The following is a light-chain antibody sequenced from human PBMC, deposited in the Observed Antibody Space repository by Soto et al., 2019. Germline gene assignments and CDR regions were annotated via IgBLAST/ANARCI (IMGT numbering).Light chain of an antibody. Sequence: DIQMTQSPSTLSASVGDRVTITCRASQSVSSWLAWYQQKPGKAPKLLIYKASSLESGVPSRFSGSGSGTEFTLTINSLNPDDFATFDCQQYNTYPWTFGQGTKVEIK. CDR2: KAS. J-gene: IGKJ1*01. CDR1: QSVSSW. CDR3: QQYNTYPWT. V-gene: IGKV1-5*03.